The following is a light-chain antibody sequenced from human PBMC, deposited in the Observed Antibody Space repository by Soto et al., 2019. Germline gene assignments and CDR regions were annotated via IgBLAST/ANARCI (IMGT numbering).Light chain of an antibody. CDR1: SSDVVGYNY. CDR3: SSYTSCSTLSTYV. CDR2: DVS. J-gene: IGLJ1*01. Sequence: QSALTQPASVSGSPGQSITISCTGTSSDVVGYNYVSWYQHHPGKAPKLMIYDVSNRPSGVSNRFSGSKSGNTASLIISGLQAEDEADYYCSSYTSCSTLSTYVFGTGTKLTVL. V-gene: IGLV2-14*03.